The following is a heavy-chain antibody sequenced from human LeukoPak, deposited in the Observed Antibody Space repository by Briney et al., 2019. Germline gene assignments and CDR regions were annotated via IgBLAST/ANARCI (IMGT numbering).Heavy chain of an antibody. CDR2: IGTAGDT. J-gene: IGHJ4*02. CDR3: ARGYDILTGDNYFDY. D-gene: IGHD3-9*01. V-gene: IGHV3-13*01. CDR1: GFTFSSYD. Sequence: GGSLRLSCAASGFTFSSYDMHWVRHATGKGLEWVSAIGTAGDTYYPGSVKGRFTSSRESAKNSLYLQMNSLRAGDTAVYYCARGYDILTGDNYFDYWGQGTLVTVSS.